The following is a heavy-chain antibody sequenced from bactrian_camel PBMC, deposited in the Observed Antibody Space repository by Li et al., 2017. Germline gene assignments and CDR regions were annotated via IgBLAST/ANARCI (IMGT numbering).Heavy chain of an antibody. CDR3: AADRALDDDCYVGSLYTDFAY. J-gene: IGHJ6*01. Sequence: VQLVESGGGSVQAGGSLRLSCEVSGSLDGTNCIGWFRQVPGLEREGVGSIDSDGITTYADSLKARFTISRDNAKSTLYLQMNNLKPEDTAMYYCAADRALDDDCYVGSLYTDFAYWGQGTQVTVS. V-gene: IGHV3S53*01. CDR1: GSLDGTNC. D-gene: IGHD3*01. CDR2: IDSDGIT.